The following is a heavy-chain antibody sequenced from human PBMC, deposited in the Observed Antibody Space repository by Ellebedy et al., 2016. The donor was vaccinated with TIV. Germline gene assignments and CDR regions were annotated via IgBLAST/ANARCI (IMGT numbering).Heavy chain of an antibody. CDR3: AKAAPRYFDWFHNWYFDL. J-gene: IGHJ2*01. D-gene: IGHD3-9*01. V-gene: IGHV3-43*01. CDR2: ISWDGGST. Sequence: GESLKISCAASGFTFDDYTMHWVRQAPGKGLEWVSLISWDGGSTYYADSVKGRFTISRDNSKNSLYLQMNSLRTEDTALYYCAKAAPRYFDWFHNWYFDLWGRGTLVTVSS. CDR1: GFTFDDYT.